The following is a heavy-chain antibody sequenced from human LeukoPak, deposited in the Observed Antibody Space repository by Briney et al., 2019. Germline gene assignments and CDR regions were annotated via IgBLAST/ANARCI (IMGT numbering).Heavy chain of an antibody. CDR1: GGSISSGGYY. V-gene: IGHV4-30-2*01. D-gene: IGHD3-16*01. J-gene: IGHJ4*02. CDR2: IYHSGST. CDR3: ARSQPAGDYYFDY. Sequence: SQTLSLTCTVSGGSISSGGYYWSWIRQPPGKGLEWIGYIYHSGSTYYNPSLKSRVTISVDRSKNQFSLKLSSVTAADTAVYYCARSQPAGDYYFDYWGQGTLVTVSS.